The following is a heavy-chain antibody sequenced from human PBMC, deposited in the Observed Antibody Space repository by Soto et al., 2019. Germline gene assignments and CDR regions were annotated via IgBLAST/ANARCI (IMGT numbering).Heavy chain of an antibody. D-gene: IGHD5-12*01. V-gene: IGHV4-30-2*01. CDR3: AGGPGVARNY. CDR1: GGSISSGGYS. CDR2: IYHSGST. J-gene: IGHJ4*02. Sequence: QLQLQESGSGLVKPSQTLSLTCAVSGGSISSGGYSWSWIRQPPGKGLEWIGYIYHSGSTYYNPSLKSRVTISVDRSKNQFSLKLSSVTPADPAVYYCAGGPGVARNYWGQGTLVTVSS.